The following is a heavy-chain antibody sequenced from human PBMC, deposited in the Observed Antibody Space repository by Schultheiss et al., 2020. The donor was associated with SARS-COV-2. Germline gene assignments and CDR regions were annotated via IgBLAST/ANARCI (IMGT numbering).Heavy chain of an antibody. J-gene: IGHJ4*02. CDR3: ARDHCSSTSCYYFDY. V-gene: IGHV4-34*01. CDR1: GGSFSGYY. CDR2: IYYSGST. D-gene: IGHD2-2*01. Sequence: SETLSLTCAVYGGSFSGYYWSWIRQHPGKGLEWIGYIYYSGSTNYNPSLKSRVTISVDTSKNQFSLKLSSVTAADTAVYYCARDHCSSTSCYYFDYWGQGTLVTVS.